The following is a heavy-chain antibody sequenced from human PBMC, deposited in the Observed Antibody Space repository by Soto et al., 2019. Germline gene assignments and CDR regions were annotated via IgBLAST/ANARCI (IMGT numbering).Heavy chain of an antibody. Sequence: PSETLSLTCAVYGGSFSGYYWSWIRQPPGKGLEWIGEINHSGSTNYNPSLKSRVTISVDTSKNQFSLKLSSVTAADTAVYYCARGFSIEVGATAEGYYFDYWGQGTLVTVSS. J-gene: IGHJ4*02. CDR1: GGSFSGYY. V-gene: IGHV4-34*01. D-gene: IGHD1-26*01. CDR2: INHSGST. CDR3: ARGFSIEVGATAEGYYFDY.